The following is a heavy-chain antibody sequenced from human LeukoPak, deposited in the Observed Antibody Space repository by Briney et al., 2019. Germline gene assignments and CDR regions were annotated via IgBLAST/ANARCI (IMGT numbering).Heavy chain of an antibody. Sequence: SETLSLTCAVSGGSISSGGYSWSWIRQPPGKGLEWIGYIYHSGSTNYNPSLKSRVTISVDTSKNQFSLKLSSVTAADTAVYYCATRSTGVAATFDSWGQGALVTVSS. CDR2: IYHSGST. V-gene: IGHV4-30-2*02. CDR1: GGSISSGGYS. J-gene: IGHJ4*02. CDR3: ATRSTGVAATFDS. D-gene: IGHD2-15*01.